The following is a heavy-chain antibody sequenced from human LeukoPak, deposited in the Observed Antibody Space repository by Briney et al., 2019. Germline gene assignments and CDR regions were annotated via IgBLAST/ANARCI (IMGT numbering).Heavy chain of an antibody. J-gene: IGHJ4*02. CDR1: GVSVSSGSYY. D-gene: IGHD6-19*01. CDR3: ARHMVSGWYVPSGY. V-gene: IGHV4-39*01. Sequence: SETLSLTCTVSGVSVSSGSYYWGWIRQPPGKGLEWIGSIYYSGSTYYNPSLKSRVTISVDTSKNQFSLKLSSVTAADTAVYYCARHMVSGWYVPSGYWGQGTLVTVSS. CDR2: IYYSGST.